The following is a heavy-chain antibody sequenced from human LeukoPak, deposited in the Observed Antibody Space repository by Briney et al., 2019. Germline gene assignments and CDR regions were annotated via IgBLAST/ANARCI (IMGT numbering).Heavy chain of an antibody. CDR2: IYYSGST. CDR3: ARVGAGAGSSFHNYYYYYMDV. D-gene: IGHD3-10*01. Sequence: NPSETLSLTCTVPGGSISSHYWSWIRQPPGKGLEWIGYIYYSGSTNYNPSLKSRVTISVDTSKNQFSLKLSSVTAADTAVYYCARVGAGAGSSFHNYYYYYMDVWGKGTTVTVSS. CDR1: GGSISSHY. V-gene: IGHV4-59*11. J-gene: IGHJ6*03.